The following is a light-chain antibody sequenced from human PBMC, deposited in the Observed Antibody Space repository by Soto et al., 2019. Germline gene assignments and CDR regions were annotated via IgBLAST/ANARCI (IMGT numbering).Light chain of an antibody. CDR3: QQYNNWGLS. CDR1: ANVGTN. Sequence: IVMTQSPATLSVSPGERVTLSCRASANVGTNVAWYQQKPGQAPRLLIYDSSTRATGIPDTFSGSGSMTDFTLTISSLHPKESAVYYCQQYNNWGLSFGGGTKVEI. V-gene: IGKV3D-15*01. CDR2: DSS. J-gene: IGKJ4*01.